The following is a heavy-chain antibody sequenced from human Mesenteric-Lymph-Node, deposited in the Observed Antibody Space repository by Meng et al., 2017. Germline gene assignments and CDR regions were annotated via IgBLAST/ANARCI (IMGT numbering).Heavy chain of an antibody. Sequence: VSCKASGGTFSSYAISWVRQAPGQGLEWMGGIIPIFGTANYAQKFQGRVTITADESTSTAYMELRSLRSDDTAVYYCEGYYYDSSGYYVPFGYWGQGTLVTVSS. J-gene: IGHJ4*02. CDR1: GGTFSSYA. CDR3: EGYYYDSSGYYVPFGY. CDR2: IIPIFGTA. D-gene: IGHD3-22*01. V-gene: IGHV1-69*01.